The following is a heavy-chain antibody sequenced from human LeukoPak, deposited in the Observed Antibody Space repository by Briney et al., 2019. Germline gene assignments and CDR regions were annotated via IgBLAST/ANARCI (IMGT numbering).Heavy chain of an antibody. CDR1: GYTFNHNY. D-gene: IGHD6-6*01. CDR3: ARVRDYSNSPFNWFDA. Sequence: ASVKVSCKASGYTFNHNYLHWVRQAPGQGLEWMGWINPNNPATHSSHKFQGRVTMTSNSSISTVYLEVNRLKPDDTAVYFCARVRDYSNSPFNWFDAWGQGTLVIVSS. J-gene: IGHJ5*02. V-gene: IGHV1-2*07. CDR2: INPNNPAT.